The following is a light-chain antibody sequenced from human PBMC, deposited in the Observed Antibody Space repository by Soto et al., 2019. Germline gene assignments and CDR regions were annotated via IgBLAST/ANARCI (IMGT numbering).Light chain of an antibody. J-gene: IGLJ2*01. V-gene: IGLV1-40*01. CDR3: QSYDSSLPGEV. CDR2: GNS. Sequence: QSVLTQPPSVSGAPGQRVTISCTGSSSNIGAGYDVHWYQQLPGTAPKFLIYGNSNRPSGVPDRFSGSKSGTSASLAITGLQAEDEADYYCQSYDSSLPGEVFGGGTKLTVL. CDR1: SSNIGAGYD.